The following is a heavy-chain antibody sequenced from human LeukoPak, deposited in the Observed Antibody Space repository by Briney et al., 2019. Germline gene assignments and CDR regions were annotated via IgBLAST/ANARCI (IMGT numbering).Heavy chain of an antibody. CDR2: VSSTGGDK. CDR3: ARGENGSFDR. V-gene: IGHV3-11*01. D-gene: IGHD3-10*01. CDR1: GVTFEDYY. Sequence: GGSLRLSCTGFGVTFEDYYLSWIRQAPGKGLEWISYVSSTGGDKFYADPVKGRFTISRDNARNSVYMEMNDLIAEDTAFYYCARGENGSFDRWGQGTLVIVSS. J-gene: IGHJ4*02.